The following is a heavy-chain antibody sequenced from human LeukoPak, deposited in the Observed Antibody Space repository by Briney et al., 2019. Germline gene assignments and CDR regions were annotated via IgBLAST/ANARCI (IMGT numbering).Heavy chain of an antibody. CDR1: GFTFSSYT. V-gene: IGHV3-23*01. D-gene: IGHD7-27*01. Sequence: PGGSLRLSCTASGFTFSSYTMTWVRQAPGKGLKWVSTITTGDVNTYYADSVKGRFTVSRDDSKNTLYLQMNSLRAEDTAVYYCAKDGGLWVSAHWGDSWGRGTLVTVSS. CDR2: ITTGDVNT. J-gene: IGHJ4*02. CDR3: AKDGGLWVSAHWGDS.